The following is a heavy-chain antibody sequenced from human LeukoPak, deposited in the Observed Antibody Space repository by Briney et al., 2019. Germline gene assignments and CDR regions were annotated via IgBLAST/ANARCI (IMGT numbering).Heavy chain of an antibody. V-gene: IGHV4-61*01. Sequence: SETLSLTCTVSGGSVSSGSYYWSWIRQPPGKGLEWIGYIYYSGSTNYNPSLKSRVTISVDTSKNQFSLKLSSVTAADTAVYYCARSGNWAYGSGSYYAFDIWGQGTMVTVSS. CDR1: GGSVSSGSYY. CDR2: IYYSGST. J-gene: IGHJ3*02. D-gene: IGHD3-10*01. CDR3: ARSGNWAYGSGSYYAFDI.